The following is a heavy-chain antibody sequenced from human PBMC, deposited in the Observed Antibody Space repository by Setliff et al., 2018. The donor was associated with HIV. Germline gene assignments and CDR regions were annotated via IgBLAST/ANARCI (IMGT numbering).Heavy chain of an antibody. Sequence: GSLRLSCAASGFTFSSYGMNRVRQAPGKGLEWVSSISSSSSYIYYADSVKGRFTISRDNAKNSLYLQMNSVRAEDTAVYYCARDYHAFRMIVVVDNYYGMDVWGQGTTVTVSS. V-gene: IGHV3-21*01. D-gene: IGHD3-22*01. CDR1: GFTFSSYG. CDR3: ARDYHAFRMIVVVDNYYGMDV. J-gene: IGHJ6*02. CDR2: ISSSSSYI.